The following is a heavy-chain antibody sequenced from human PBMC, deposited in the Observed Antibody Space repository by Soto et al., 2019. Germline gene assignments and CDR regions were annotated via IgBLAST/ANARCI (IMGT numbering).Heavy chain of an antibody. D-gene: IGHD1-26*01. Sequence: SETLSLTCTVSGGSISTYYWSWIRQPPGKGLEWIGYIYYRGNTDYNPSLKSRVTISVDTSKNQFSLKLTSVTAADTAIYYCARDHSGIVRATGWFDPWGQGTLVTVSS. CDR2: IYYRGNT. CDR1: GGSISTYY. CDR3: ARDHSGIVRATGWFDP. V-gene: IGHV4-59*12. J-gene: IGHJ5*02.